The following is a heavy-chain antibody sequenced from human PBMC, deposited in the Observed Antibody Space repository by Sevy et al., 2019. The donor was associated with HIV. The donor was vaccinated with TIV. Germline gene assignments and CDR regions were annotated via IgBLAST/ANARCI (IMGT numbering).Heavy chain of an antibody. CDR1: GFSFSRYF. Sequence: GGSLRLSCAASGFSFSRYFMHWVHQAPGEGLVWVSRINSDGSTTNYADSVEGRFIVSRDNAKKTLYLELHSLRVEDTATYYCARDTLGYGGNPNLDLDLLGQGTLVTVSS. J-gene: IGHJ5*02. V-gene: IGHV3-74*01. CDR3: ARDTLGYGGNPNLDLDL. CDR2: INSDGSTT. D-gene: IGHD4-17*01.